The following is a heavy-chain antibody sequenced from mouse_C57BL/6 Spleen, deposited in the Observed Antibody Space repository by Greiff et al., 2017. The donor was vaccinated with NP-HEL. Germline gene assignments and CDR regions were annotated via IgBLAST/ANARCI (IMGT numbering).Heavy chain of an antibody. V-gene: IGHV1-80*01. Sequence: QVQLQQSGAELVKPGASVKISCKASGYAFSSYWMNWVKQRPGKGLEWIGQIYPGDGDTNYNGKFKGKATLTADKSSSTAYMQLSSLTSEDSAVYFCARSSYDWGAMDYWGQGTSVTVSS. D-gene: IGHD2-4*01. CDR2: IYPGDGDT. J-gene: IGHJ4*01. CDR1: GYAFSSYW. CDR3: ARSSYDWGAMDY.